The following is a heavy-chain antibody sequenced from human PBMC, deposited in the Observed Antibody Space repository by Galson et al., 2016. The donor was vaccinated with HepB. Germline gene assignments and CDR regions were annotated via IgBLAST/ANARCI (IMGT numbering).Heavy chain of an antibody. J-gene: IGHJ2*01. CDR3: ARHSAPWGSRWFFDL. CDR1: GYTFTNYW. Sequence: QSGAEVKKPGESLRISCQGSGYTFTNYWISWVRQIPGKGLEWMGRIDPHDSHIDYSPSFEGHIVISTDKSTNTAYLHWSGLKASDTALYLCARHSAPWGSRWFFDLWGRGTLVAVS. D-gene: IGHD3-16*01. V-gene: IGHV5-10-1*01. CDR2: IDPHDSHI.